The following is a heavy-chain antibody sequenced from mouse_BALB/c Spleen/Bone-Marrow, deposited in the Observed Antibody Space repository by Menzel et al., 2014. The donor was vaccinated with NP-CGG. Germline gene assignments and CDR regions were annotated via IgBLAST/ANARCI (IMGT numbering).Heavy chain of an antibody. J-gene: IGHJ3*01. V-gene: IGHV5-6-3*01. D-gene: IGHD2-4*01. Sequence: EVQLQESGGGLVQPGGSLKLSCAASGFSFSGYGMSWVRQTPDKRLELVAIINSNGGSTYYSDSVKGRFTISRDNAKNTLYLQMSSLKSEDTAMYYCARGYDYDSWFAYWGQGTLVTVSA. CDR1: GFSFSGYG. CDR2: INSNGGST. CDR3: ARGYDYDSWFAY.